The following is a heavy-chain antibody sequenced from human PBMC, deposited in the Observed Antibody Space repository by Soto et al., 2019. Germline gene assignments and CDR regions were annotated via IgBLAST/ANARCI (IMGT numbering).Heavy chain of an antibody. D-gene: IGHD1-1*01. Sequence: QVRLQESGPGLVKPSETLSLTCTVSGASISNYYWSWIRQPAGKGLECLGRIYASGTTTYNPSLRRRVTMSVDTSKNQFYLNLTSVTAADTAVYYCARESRSELGTVEYWGQGTLVTVSS. CDR1: GASISNYY. CDR3: ARESRSELGTVEY. CDR2: IYASGTT. J-gene: IGHJ4*02. V-gene: IGHV4-4*07.